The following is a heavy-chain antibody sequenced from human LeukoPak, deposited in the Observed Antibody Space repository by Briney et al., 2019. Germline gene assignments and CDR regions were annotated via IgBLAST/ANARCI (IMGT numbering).Heavy chain of an antibody. V-gene: IGHV4-39*01. CDR3: VCGGYRSGWRIDY. Sequence: SETLSLTCTVSDGSISSSSYYWGWIRQPPGKGLEWIGSIYYSGRTYYNPSLKSRVTISVDTSKNQFSLKLSSVTAADTAVYYCVCGGYRSGWRIDYRGRGTLVIVSS. J-gene: IGHJ4*02. D-gene: IGHD6-19*01. CDR2: IYYSGRT. CDR1: DGSISSSSYY.